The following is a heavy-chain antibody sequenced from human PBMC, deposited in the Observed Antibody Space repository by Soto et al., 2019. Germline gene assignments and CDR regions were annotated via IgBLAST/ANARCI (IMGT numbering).Heavy chain of an antibody. CDR1: GGPISSRSHY. J-gene: IGHJ4*02. D-gene: IGHD3-22*01. CDR3: ARLSDSSDYYFGV. CDR2: IYYSGTT. Sequence: SETLSLTCTVSGGPISSRSHYWDWIRQAPGKGLEWIGNIYYSGTTNYNPSLKSRVTISVDTFKNQFSLKLSSVTAADTAVYYCARLSDSSDYYFGVWGQGTLVTVSS. V-gene: IGHV4-39*01.